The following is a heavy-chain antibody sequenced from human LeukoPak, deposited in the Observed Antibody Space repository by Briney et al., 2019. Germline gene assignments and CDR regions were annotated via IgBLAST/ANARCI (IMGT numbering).Heavy chain of an antibody. CDR3: ARNGAIRAFDI. CDR1: GGSISSGGYS. D-gene: IGHD3-10*01. J-gene: IGHJ3*02. CDR2: IYYSGST. Sequence: ASETLSLTCTVSGGSISSGGYSWSWIRQHPGKGLEWIGYIYYSGSTYYNPSLESRVTISVDTSKNQFSLKLSSVTVADTAVYYCARNGAIRAFDIWGQGTMVTVSS. V-gene: IGHV4-31*03.